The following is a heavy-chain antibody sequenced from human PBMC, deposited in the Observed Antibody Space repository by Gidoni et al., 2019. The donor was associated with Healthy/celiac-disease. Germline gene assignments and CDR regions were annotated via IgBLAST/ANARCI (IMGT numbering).Heavy chain of an antibody. CDR3: ARPGGYAANDAFDI. D-gene: IGHD3-16*01. V-gene: IGHV1-2*04. CDR2: INPNSGGT. J-gene: IGHJ3*02. CDR1: GYTFTGYY. Sequence: QVQLVQSGAEVKKPGASGKVSCKASGYTFTGYYMHWVRQAPGQGLEWMGWINPNSGGTNDAQKFQGWVTMTRDTSISTAYMELSRLRSDDTAVYYCARPGGYAANDAFDIWGQGTMVTVSS.